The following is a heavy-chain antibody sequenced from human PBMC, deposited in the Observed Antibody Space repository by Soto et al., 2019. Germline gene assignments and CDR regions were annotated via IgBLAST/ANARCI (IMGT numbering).Heavy chain of an antibody. D-gene: IGHD2-2*01. CDR2: IIPIFGTA. J-gene: IGHJ5*02. CDR1: GGTFSSYA. CDR3: ARDSVYCSSTSCLTPAGFDP. V-gene: IGHV1-69*06. Sequence: QVQLVQSGAEVKKPGSSVKVSCKASGGTFSSYAISWVRQAPGQGLEWMGGIIPIFGTANYAQKFQGRVTITADKSTSTAYMELSSLRSEDTAVYYCARDSVYCSSTSCLTPAGFDPWGQGTLVTVST.